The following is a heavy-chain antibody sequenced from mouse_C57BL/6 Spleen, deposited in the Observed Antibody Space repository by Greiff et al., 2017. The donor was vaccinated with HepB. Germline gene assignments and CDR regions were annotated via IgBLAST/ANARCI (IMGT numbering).Heavy chain of an antibody. CDR2: IDPSDSYT. Sequence: QVQLQQPGAELVMPGASVKLSCKASGYTFTSYWMHWVKQRPGQGLEWIGEIDPSDSYTNYNQKFKGKSTLTVDKSSSTAYMQLSSLTSEDSAVYYCARRGLRDAMDYWGQGTSVTVSS. J-gene: IGHJ4*01. D-gene: IGHD2-4*01. CDR3: ARRGLRDAMDY. CDR1: GYTFTSYW. V-gene: IGHV1-69*01.